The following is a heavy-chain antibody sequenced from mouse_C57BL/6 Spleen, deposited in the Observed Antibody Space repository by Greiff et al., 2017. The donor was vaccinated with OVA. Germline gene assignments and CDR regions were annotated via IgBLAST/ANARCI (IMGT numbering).Heavy chain of an antibody. Sequence: EADGGLVQPKGSLKLSCAASGFTFNTYAMHWVRLAPGKGLEWVARIRSKSSNYAKYYADSVKDRFTISRDDSHSMLYLRMNNLKTEDTAMYYGVGDYYGSSYPAWFAYWGQGTLVTVSA. CDR2: IRSKSSNYAK. CDR1: GFTFNTYA. J-gene: IGHJ3*01. CDR3: VGDYYGSSYPAWFAY. D-gene: IGHD1-1*01. V-gene: IGHV10-3*01.